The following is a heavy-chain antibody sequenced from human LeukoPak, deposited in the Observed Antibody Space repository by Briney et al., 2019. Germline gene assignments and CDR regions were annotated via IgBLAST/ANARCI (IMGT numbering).Heavy chain of an antibody. D-gene: IGHD2-2*01. CDR2: VYPGDSDT. Sequence: GGSLRLSCAASGFTFSSNGMSWVRQAPGKGLEWMGIVYPGDSDTRYSPSFQGQVTISADKSISTAYLQWSSLKASDTAIYYCARQWGDCSSTSCYSAYWGQGTLVTVSS. J-gene: IGHJ4*02. CDR1: GFTFSSNG. V-gene: IGHV5-51*01. CDR3: ARQWGDCSSTSCYSAY.